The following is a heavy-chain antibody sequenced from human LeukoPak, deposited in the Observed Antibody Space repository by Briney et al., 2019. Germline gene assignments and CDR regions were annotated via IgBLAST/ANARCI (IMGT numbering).Heavy chain of an antibody. D-gene: IGHD3-10*01. J-gene: IGHJ3*01. CDR2: ISYDGSNE. CDR3: ARGPDPVLRGPRRAFDL. CDR1: GFNFRSYA. V-gene: IGHV3-30-3*01. Sequence: GRSLRLSCAASGFNFRSYAMHWVCQAPGKGLEWVAVISYDGSNEDYTDSVKGRFIISRDDSKNTMSLQMNSLRVDDTAVYYCARGPDPVLRGPRRAFDLWGQGTMVTVSS.